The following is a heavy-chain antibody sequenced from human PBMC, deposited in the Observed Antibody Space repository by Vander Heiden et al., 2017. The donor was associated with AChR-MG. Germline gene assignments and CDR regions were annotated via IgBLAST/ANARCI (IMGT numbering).Heavy chain of an antibody. J-gene: IGHJ5*02. Sequence: EVQLLESGGGLVQPGGSLRLSCAASGFTFSSYAMSWVRQAPGKGLGWVSAISGSGGSTYYADSVKGRFTISRDNSKNTLYLQMNSLRAEDTAVYYCAKLSLTYCGGDCYSGIQLNWFDPWGQGTLVTVSS. CDR1: GFTFSSYA. CDR3: AKLSLTYCGGDCYSGIQLNWFDP. D-gene: IGHD2-21*02. V-gene: IGHV3-23*01. CDR2: ISGSGGST.